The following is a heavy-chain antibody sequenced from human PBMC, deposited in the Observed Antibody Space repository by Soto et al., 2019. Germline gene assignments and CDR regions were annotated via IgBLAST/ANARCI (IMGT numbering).Heavy chain of an antibody. CDR3: ARDQDGYFDY. CDR1: GFTFSRNW. CDR2: ISSDGSHT. D-gene: IGHD2-15*01. J-gene: IGHJ4*02. Sequence: PGGSLRLSCAASGFTFSRNWMHWVRQAPGKGLVWVSHISSDGSHTFYADSVKGRFTISRDNAKNTLYLQTNSLRAEDTAVYYCARDQDGYFDYWGQGALVTVSS. V-gene: IGHV3-74*01.